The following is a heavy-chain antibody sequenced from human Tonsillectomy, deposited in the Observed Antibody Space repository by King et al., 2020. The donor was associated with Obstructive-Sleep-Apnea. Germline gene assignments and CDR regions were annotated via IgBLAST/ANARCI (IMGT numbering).Heavy chain of an antibody. Sequence: QLVQSGAEVKKPGASVKVSCKASGYTFTGYYMHWVRQAPGQGLEWMGWINPNSGGTNYAQKFQGWVTMTREPSISTAYMELSRLRSDDTAVYYCAREFLYCSGGSCYFDYWGQGTLVTVSS. CDR3: AREFLYCSGGSCYFDY. D-gene: IGHD2-15*01. CDR1: GYTFTGYY. V-gene: IGHV1-2*04. CDR2: INPNSGGT. J-gene: IGHJ4*02.